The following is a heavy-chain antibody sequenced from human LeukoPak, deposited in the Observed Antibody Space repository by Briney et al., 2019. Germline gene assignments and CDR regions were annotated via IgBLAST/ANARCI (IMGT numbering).Heavy chain of an antibody. CDR3: ARLKRGDYFDY. D-gene: IGHD4-17*01. Sequence: SETLSLTCTVSGGSISDFYWSWIRQPPGKGLEWIGYIYYSGNTSYNPSLKSRVTISVDTSKTQFSLKLSSVTAADTAVYYCARLKRGDYFDYWGQGTLATVSS. J-gene: IGHJ4*02. CDR2: IYYSGNT. CDR1: GGSISDFY. V-gene: IGHV4-59*08.